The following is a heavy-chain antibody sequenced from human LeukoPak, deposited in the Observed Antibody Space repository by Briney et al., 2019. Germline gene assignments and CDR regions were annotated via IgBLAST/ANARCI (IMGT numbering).Heavy chain of an antibody. J-gene: IGHJ4*02. V-gene: IGHV3-23*01. Sequence: PGGSLRLSCAASGFTFSSYAMYWVRQVPGKGLEWVSAMSGGGGSTHYADSVKGRFTISRDKSKNTVYMQMNSLRTEDTAIYYCAKFPRIVVVPGPDYWGQGTLVTVSS. CDR2: MSGGGGST. CDR1: GFTFSSYA. CDR3: AKFPRIVVVPGPDY. D-gene: IGHD2-2*01.